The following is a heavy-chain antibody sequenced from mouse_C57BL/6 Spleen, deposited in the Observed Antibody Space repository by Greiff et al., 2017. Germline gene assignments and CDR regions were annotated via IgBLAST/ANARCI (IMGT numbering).Heavy chain of an antibody. CDR3: ARGGAITTVGVPYAMDY. V-gene: IGHV1-72*01. J-gene: IGHJ4*01. D-gene: IGHD1-1*01. Sequence: QVQLQQPGAELVKPGASVKLSCKASGYTFTSYWMHWVKQRPGRGLEWIGRIDPNSGGTKYNEKFKSKATLTVDKASSTAYMQLSSLTSEDAAVYYCARGGAITTVGVPYAMDYWGQGTSVTVSS. CDR2: IDPNSGGT. CDR1: GYTFTSYW.